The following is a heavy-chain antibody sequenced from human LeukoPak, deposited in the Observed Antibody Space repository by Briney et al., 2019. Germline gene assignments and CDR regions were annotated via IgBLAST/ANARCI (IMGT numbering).Heavy chain of an antibody. V-gene: IGHV4-39*01. CDR1: GGSISSSSYY. D-gene: IGHD3-10*01. CDR2: FFYTSTS. Sequence: SETLSLTCTVSGGSISSSSYYWGWTRQPPGKGLQWVGSFFYTSTSYYNPSLMSRVSISVVTSKIQFSLMLSSVPSAHTALYYCARHRSYYGSGSYYIDYWGQGTLVTVSS. CDR3: ARHRSYYGSGSYYIDY. J-gene: IGHJ4*02.